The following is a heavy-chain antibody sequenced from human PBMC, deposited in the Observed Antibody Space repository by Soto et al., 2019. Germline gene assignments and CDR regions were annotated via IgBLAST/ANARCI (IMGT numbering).Heavy chain of an antibody. CDR1: GYSFTSYW. CDR3: ARLGGDYYYYYGMDV. Sequence: GESLKISCKGSGYSFTSYWIGWVRQMPGKGLEWMGIIYPGDSDTRYSPSFQGQATISADKSISTAYLQWSSLKASDTAMYYCARLGGDYYYYYGMDVWGQGTTVTVSS. V-gene: IGHV5-51*01. J-gene: IGHJ6*02. CDR2: IYPGDSDT. D-gene: IGHD4-17*01.